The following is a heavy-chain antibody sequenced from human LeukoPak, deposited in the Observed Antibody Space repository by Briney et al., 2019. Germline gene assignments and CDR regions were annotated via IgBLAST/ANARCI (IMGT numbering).Heavy chain of an antibody. J-gene: IGHJ6*02. CDR1: GGTFSSYA. V-gene: IGHV1-69*13. D-gene: IGHD2-21*01. CDR2: IIPIFGTA. CDR3: ARDLFRAAGSYYYGMDV. Sequence: ASVKVSCKASGGTFSSYAISWVRQAPGQGLEWMGGIIPIFGTANYAQKFQGRVTITADESTSTVYMEMRSLRSEDTAVYYCARDLFRAAGSYYYGMDVWGQGTTVTVSS.